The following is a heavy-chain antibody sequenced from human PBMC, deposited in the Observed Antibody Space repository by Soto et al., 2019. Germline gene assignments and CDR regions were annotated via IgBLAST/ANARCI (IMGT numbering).Heavy chain of an antibody. CDR3: ARDRGTIVGAATYWFDP. D-gene: IGHD1-26*01. Sequence: AAVQVSCQACGYSFPNYYMHWVRQAPGQGLEWMGIINPSTVTTIYAQKFQGRVTMTTDTSTSTVYMELSSLRSEDTAVYYCARDRGTIVGAATYWFDPWGQGTLVTVSS. V-gene: IGHV1-46*01. J-gene: IGHJ5*02. CDR1: GYSFPNYY. CDR2: INPSTVTT.